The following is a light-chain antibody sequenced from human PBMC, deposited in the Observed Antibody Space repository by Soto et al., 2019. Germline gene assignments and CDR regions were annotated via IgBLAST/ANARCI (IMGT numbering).Light chain of an antibody. CDR3: YQYGSSPPWT. CDR2: ETS. Sequence: EIVLTPSPGTLSLSRAEXATLYCRCSQSVSSSYLEWSQQTTGQAXRVLIXETSSRATGILDRLSGSGSGRDFTLIISRLEPEDFAVYYCYQYGSSPPWTFGQGTKVDI. J-gene: IGKJ1*01. V-gene: IGKV3-20*01. CDR1: QSVSSSY.